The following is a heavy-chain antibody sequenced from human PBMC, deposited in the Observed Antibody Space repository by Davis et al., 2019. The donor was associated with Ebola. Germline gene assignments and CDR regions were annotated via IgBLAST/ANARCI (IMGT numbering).Heavy chain of an antibody. Sequence: SETLSLTCAVYGGSFSRYYWSWIRQAPGKGLEWIGEIDHSGTTNYNPSLKSRLTISVDTSKNQFSLKLSSVTAADTAVYYCARGALIAAAGTGKDFDYWGQGTLVTVSS. V-gene: IGHV4-34*01. CDR3: ARGALIAAAGTGKDFDY. CDR1: GGSFSRYY. J-gene: IGHJ4*02. D-gene: IGHD6-13*01. CDR2: IDHSGTT.